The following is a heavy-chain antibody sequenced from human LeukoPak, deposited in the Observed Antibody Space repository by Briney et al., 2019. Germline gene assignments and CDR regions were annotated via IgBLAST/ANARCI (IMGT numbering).Heavy chain of an antibody. CDR1: GGSISNYY. D-gene: IGHD6-19*01. Sequence: SETLSLTCTVSGGSISNYYWSWIRQPPGKGLEWIGYIYYSGSTNYNPSLKSRVTISVDTSKNQFSLKLSSVTAADTAVYYCAKSSGWQLDYWGQGTLVTVSS. J-gene: IGHJ4*02. CDR3: AKSSGWQLDY. CDR2: IYYSGST. V-gene: IGHV4-59*01.